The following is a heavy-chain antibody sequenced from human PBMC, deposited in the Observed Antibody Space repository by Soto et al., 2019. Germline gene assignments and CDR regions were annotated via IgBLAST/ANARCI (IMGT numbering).Heavy chain of an antibody. CDR1: GFTFSYAW. D-gene: IGHD5-12*01. Sequence: EVQLVESGGGLVKPGGSLRLSCAASGFTFSYAWMSWVRQAPGKGLEWVGRIKSNTDGGTTDYASPVKGRFTISRDDSNDALYLQMNSLKSEDTGVYYCTTPQQWLRFAFGYWGQGTLVTVSS. CDR3: TTPQQWLRFAFGY. CDR2: IKSNTDGGTT. V-gene: IGHV3-15*01. J-gene: IGHJ4*02.